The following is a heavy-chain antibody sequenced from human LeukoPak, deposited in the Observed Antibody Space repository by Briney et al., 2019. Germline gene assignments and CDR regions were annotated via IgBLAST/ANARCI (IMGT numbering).Heavy chain of an antibody. Sequence: PSETLSLTCTVSGASTTTTTHYWSWLRQHPGKGPEWIAYIYYDAGAYYNPSLKSRVTISVDTSKNQFSLKLSSVTAADTAVYYCARGRRGAFDIWGQGTMVTVSS. CDR2: IYYDAGA. CDR3: ARGRRGAFDI. J-gene: IGHJ3*02. CDR1: GASTTTTTHY. V-gene: IGHV4-31*03.